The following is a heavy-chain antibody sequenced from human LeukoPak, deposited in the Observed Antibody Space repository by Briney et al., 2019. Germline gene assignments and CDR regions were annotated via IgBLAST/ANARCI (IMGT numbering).Heavy chain of an antibody. Sequence: AGGSLRLSCAASGFTVSSNYMSWVRRAPGKGLEWASVIYSGGSTYYADSVRGRFTISRDNSKNTLYLQMNSLRAEDTAVYYCAIMVIPYYFDYWGQGTLVTVSS. J-gene: IGHJ4*02. CDR1: GFTVSSNY. CDR2: IYSGGST. V-gene: IGHV3-66*02. D-gene: IGHD3-16*01. CDR3: AIMVIPYYFDY.